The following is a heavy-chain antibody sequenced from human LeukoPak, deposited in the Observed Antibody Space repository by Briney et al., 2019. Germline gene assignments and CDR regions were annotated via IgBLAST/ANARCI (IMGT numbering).Heavy chain of an antibody. CDR1: GGSMNTYY. D-gene: IGHD6-13*01. J-gene: IGHJ4*02. Sequence: SETLSLTCTVSGGSMNTYYWSWIRQPAGKGLEWIGRMYASGRTNYNPSLKSRVTMSVDTSKNQFYLKLSPMTAADTAVYYCARGGAVDGSYYFDYWGQGTLVTVSS. V-gene: IGHV4-4*07. CDR3: ARGGAVDGSYYFDY. CDR2: MYASGRT.